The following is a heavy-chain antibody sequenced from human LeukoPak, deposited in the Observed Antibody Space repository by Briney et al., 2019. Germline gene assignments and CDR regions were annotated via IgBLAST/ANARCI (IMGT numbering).Heavy chain of an antibody. J-gene: IGHJ2*01. CDR2: IIPIFGTA. D-gene: IGHD5-24*01. CDR1: GGTFSNYA. Sequence: PRASVKVSCKASGGTFSNYAINWVRQAPGQGLEWMGGIIPIFGTANYAQNFQGRVTITADESTTTAYLELSGLRSEDTAVYYCARSGEMATAHWFFDLWGRGTLVTVSS. V-gene: IGHV1-69*13. CDR3: ARSGEMATAHWFFDL.